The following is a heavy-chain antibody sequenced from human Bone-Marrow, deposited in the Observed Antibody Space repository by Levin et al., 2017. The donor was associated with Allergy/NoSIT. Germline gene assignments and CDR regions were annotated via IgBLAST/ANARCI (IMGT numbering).Heavy chain of an antibody. D-gene: IGHD1-20*01. CDR2: IYYNSYT. CDR3: ARLADNWNVNWFDP. J-gene: IGHJ5*02. Sequence: SQTLSLPCTVSGASINSTNYYWGWIRQPPGKGLEWIGTIYYNSYTYYNPSLKSRVTISKDTSKNQFSLKLSSMTAADTAVYYCARLADNWNVNWFDPWGQGTLVTVSS. CDR1: GASINSTNYY. V-gene: IGHV4-39*07.